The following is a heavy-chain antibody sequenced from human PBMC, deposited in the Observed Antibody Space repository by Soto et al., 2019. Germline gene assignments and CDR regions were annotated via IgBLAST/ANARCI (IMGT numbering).Heavy chain of an antibody. V-gene: IGHV4-59*01. Sequence: SETLSLTCTVSGGSISSYYWSWIRQPPGKGLEWIGYIYYSGSTNYNPSLKSRVTISVDTSKNQFSLKLSSVTAADTAVYYCARGLYYYDSSGYPNWFDPWGQGTLVTVPQ. D-gene: IGHD3-22*01. CDR1: GGSISSYY. CDR2: IYYSGST. J-gene: IGHJ5*02. CDR3: ARGLYYYDSSGYPNWFDP.